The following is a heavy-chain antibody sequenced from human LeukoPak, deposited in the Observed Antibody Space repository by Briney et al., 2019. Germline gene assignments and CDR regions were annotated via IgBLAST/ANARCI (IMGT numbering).Heavy chain of an antibody. Sequence: GGSLRLSCAASGNYWLHWVRQAPGKGLVWVSHINSDGSWTSYADSVKGRFTISKDNAKNTVYLRMNSLRAEDTAVYYCVSFYETYWGRGTLVTVSS. V-gene: IGHV3-74*01. CDR1: GNYW. CDR2: INSDGSWT. J-gene: IGHJ4*02. D-gene: IGHD2/OR15-2a*01. CDR3: VSFYETY.